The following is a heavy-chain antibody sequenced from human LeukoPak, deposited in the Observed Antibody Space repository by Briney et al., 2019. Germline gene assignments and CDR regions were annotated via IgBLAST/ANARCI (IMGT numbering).Heavy chain of an antibody. D-gene: IGHD1-26*01. CDR1: GGSISSSYYY. CDR2: IYYSGST. V-gene: IGHV4-39*07. J-gene: IGHJ5*02. Sequence: NTSETLSLTCTVSGGSISSSYYYWGWIRQPPGKGLEWIGSIYYSGSTYYNPSLKSRVTISVDTSKNQFSQKLSSVTAADTAVYYCARAWELGQGLVYGPWGQGTLVTVSS. CDR3: ARAWELGQGLVYGP.